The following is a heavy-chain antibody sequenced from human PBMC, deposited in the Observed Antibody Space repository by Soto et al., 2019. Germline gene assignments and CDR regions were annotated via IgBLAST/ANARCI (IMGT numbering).Heavy chain of an antibody. CDR2: INHSGST. D-gene: IGHD4-17*01. J-gene: IGHJ5*02. CDR3: ARARVTTAHQFDP. Sequence: SDTLSLTCAVYGGSFSGYYWSWIRQPPGKGLEWIGEINHSGSTNYNPSLKSRVTISVDTSKNQFSLKLSSVTAADTAVYYCARARVTTAHQFDPWGQGTRVTVSS. V-gene: IGHV4-34*01. CDR1: GGSFSGYY.